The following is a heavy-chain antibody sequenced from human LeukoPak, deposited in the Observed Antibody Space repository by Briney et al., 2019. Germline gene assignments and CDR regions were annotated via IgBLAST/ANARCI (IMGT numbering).Heavy chain of an antibody. V-gene: IGHV1-69*04. CDR3: TRHGGNQSLDY. CDR2: IIPIFGIA. CDR1: GGTFSSYA. D-gene: IGHD4-23*01. Sequence: SVKVSCKASGGTFSSYAISWVRQAPGQGLEWMGRIIPIFGIANYAQKFQGRVTITADKSTSTAYMELSSLRSEDTAVYYCTRHGGNQSLDYWGQGTLVTVSS. J-gene: IGHJ4*02.